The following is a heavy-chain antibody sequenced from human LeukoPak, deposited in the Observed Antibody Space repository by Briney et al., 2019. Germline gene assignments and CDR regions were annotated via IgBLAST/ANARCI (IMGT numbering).Heavy chain of an antibody. CDR1: GFTFNKFA. V-gene: IGHV3-23*01. CDR3: AKVSVGPLSRPTHVALYYGMDV. CDR2: ICSIGATT. Sequence: GGSLRLSCEASGFTFNKFAMSWVRPAPGKGPEWVSAICSIGATTFYADSVKGRCTISRDNSKNTVYLEMNSLRAVDPAIYYCAKVSVGPLSRPTHVALYYGMDVWGQGTTVTVSS. J-gene: IGHJ6*02. D-gene: IGHD2-8*01.